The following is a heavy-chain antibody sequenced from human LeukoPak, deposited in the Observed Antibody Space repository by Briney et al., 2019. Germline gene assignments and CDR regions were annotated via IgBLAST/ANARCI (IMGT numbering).Heavy chain of an antibody. V-gene: IGHV4-59*01. J-gene: IGHJ4*02. CDR2: IYYSGST. Sequence: PSETLSLTCAVSGGSLSGYYWSWIRQSPGKGLEWIGYIYYSGSTNYNPSLKSRVTISVDTSKNQFSLKLSSVTAADTAVYYCARQVARQLVLFDYWGQGTLVTVSS. CDR1: GGSLSGYY. D-gene: IGHD6-13*01. CDR3: ARQVARQLVLFDY.